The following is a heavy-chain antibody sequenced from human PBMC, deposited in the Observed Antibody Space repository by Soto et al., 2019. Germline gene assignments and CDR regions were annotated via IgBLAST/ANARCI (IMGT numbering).Heavy chain of an antibody. Sequence: PSETLSLTCTVSGGSISSYYWSWIRQPPGKGLEWIGYIYYSGSTNYNPSLKSRVTISVDTSKNQFSLKLSSVTAADTAVYYCARDGPAPAVAGTYGYYYYGMDVWGQGTTVTVSS. CDR1: GGSISSYY. J-gene: IGHJ6*02. CDR3: ARDGPAPAVAGTYGYYYYGMDV. CDR2: IYYSGST. D-gene: IGHD6-19*01. V-gene: IGHV4-59*01.